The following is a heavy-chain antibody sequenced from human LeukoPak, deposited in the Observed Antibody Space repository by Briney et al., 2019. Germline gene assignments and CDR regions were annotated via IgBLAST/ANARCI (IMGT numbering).Heavy chain of an antibody. D-gene: IGHD6-19*01. CDR3: AREGIAVAGATYYFDY. J-gene: IGHJ4*02. CDR2: ISYDGSNK. CDR1: GFTFSSYG. V-gene: IGHV3-30*03. Sequence: GGSLRLSCAASGFTFSSYGMHWVRQAPGKGLEWVAVISYDGSNKYYADSVKGRFTISRDNSKNTLYLQMNSLRAEDTAVYYCAREGIAVAGATYYFDYWGQGTLVTVSS.